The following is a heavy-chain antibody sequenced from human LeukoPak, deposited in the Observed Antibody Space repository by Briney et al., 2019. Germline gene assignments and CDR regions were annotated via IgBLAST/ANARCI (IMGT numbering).Heavy chain of an antibody. CDR2: IYYSGST. J-gene: IGHJ4*02. D-gene: IGHD6-13*01. V-gene: IGHV4-39*01. CDR3: ARALAAAGPRYFDY. CDR1: GGSISSSSYY. Sequence: PLETLSLTCTVSGGSISSSSYYWGWIRQPPGKGLEWIGSIYYSGSTYYNPSLKSRVTISVDTSKNQFSLKLSSVTAADTAVYYCARALAAAGPRYFDYWGQGTLVTVSS.